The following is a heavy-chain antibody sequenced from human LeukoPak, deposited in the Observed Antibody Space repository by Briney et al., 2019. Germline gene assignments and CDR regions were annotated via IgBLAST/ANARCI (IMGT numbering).Heavy chain of an antibody. CDR3: AKVVYDFWSGYFFQPPGDLLSDY. V-gene: IGHV3-23*01. CDR1: GFTFSSSA. CDR2: ISGSGGST. Sequence: QAGGSLRLSCAASGFTFSSSAMSWVRQVPGKGLEWVSAISGSGGSTYYADSVKGRFTISRDNSKNTLYLQMNSLRAEDTAVYYCAKVVYDFWSGYFFQPPGDLLSDYWGQGTLVTVSS. J-gene: IGHJ4*02. D-gene: IGHD3-3*01.